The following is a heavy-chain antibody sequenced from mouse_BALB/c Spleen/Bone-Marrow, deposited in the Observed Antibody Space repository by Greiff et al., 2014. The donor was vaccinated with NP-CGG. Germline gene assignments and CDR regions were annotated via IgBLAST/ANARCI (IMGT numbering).Heavy chain of an antibody. Sequence: VQLKQSGGELVKPGASVKLSCTASGFNIKDTYFNWGKQRPGQGLEGIGRIDPANGNTKYDPKFQGKATITADTSSNTAYLQLSSLTSEDTAVYYCASYRYAWYFDVWGAGTTVTVSS. CDR2: IDPANGNT. D-gene: IGHD2-14*01. CDR1: GFNIKDTY. CDR3: ASYRYAWYFDV. V-gene: IGHV14-3*02. J-gene: IGHJ1*01.